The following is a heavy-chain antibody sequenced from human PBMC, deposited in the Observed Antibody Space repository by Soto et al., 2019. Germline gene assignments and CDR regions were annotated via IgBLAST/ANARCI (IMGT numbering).Heavy chain of an antibody. D-gene: IGHD3-22*01. CDR1: GGSISSGGYY. J-gene: IGHJ3*02. CDR3: AREQSFLEADGHYYDSLFIDI. CDR2: IYYSGST. Sequence: QVQLQESGPGLVKPSQTLSLTCTVSGGSISSGGYYWSWIRQHPGKGLEWIGYIYYSGSTYYNPSLKSRVTISVDTSKNQFSLKLSSVTAADTAVYYCAREQSFLEADGHYYDSLFIDIWGQGTMVTVSS. V-gene: IGHV4-31*03.